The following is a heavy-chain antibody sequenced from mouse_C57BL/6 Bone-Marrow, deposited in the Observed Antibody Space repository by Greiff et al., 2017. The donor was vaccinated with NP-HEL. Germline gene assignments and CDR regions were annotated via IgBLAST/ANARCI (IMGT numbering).Heavy chain of an antibody. CDR1: GYTFTSYW. J-gene: IGHJ2*01. Sequence: QVQLQQPGAELVKPGASVKLSCKASGYTFTSYWMHWVKQRPGQGLEWIGMIHPNSGSTNYNEKFKSKATLTVDKSSSTAYMQLSSLTSEDSAVYYCAREGMCGDGYYGDYWGQGTTLTVSS. D-gene: IGHD2-3*01. V-gene: IGHV1-64*01. CDR2: IHPNSGST. CDR3: AREGMCGDGYYGDY.